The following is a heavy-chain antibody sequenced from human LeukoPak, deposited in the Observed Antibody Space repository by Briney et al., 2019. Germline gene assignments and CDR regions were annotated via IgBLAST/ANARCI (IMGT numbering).Heavy chain of an antibody. V-gene: IGHV1-18*01. Sequence: ASVKVSCKASGYTFTSYGISWVRQAPGQGLEWMGWISAYNGNTNCAQKLRGRVTMTTDTSTSTAYMELRSLRSDDTAVYYCARYYGSGSYYTDPRYNWFDPWGQETLVTVSS. D-gene: IGHD3-10*01. CDR1: GYTFTSYG. CDR2: ISAYNGNT. J-gene: IGHJ5*02. CDR3: ARYYGSGSYYTDPRYNWFDP.